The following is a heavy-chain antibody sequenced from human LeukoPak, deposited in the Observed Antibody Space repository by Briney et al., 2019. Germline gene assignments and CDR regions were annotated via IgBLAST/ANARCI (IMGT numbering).Heavy chain of an antibody. J-gene: IGHJ4*02. CDR1: GYTFTGYY. D-gene: IGHD6-25*01. Sequence: ASVKVSCEASGYTFTGYYMHWVRQAPGQGLEWMGWINPNSGGTNYAQKFQGRVTMTRDTSISTAYMELSRLRSDDTAVYYCARDLDSGGFVVDYWGQGTLVTVSS. CDR2: INPNSGGT. V-gene: IGHV1-2*02. CDR3: ARDLDSGGFVVDY.